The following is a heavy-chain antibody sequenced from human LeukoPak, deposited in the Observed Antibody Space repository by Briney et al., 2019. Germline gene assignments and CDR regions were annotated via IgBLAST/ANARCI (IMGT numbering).Heavy chain of an antibody. Sequence: PSGTLSLTCGASGASFSSTNWWTWVRHPPGGGLKWFGEVHLNGRTHYSPSLESRVTMSVDMSENHISLKLTSVTAADTAVYYCAREGGFYRPLDYSGPGTLVIVSS. CDR3: AREGGFYRPLDY. CDR2: VHLNGRT. J-gene: IGHJ4*02. CDR1: GASFSSTNW. D-gene: IGHD2/OR15-2a*01. V-gene: IGHV4-4*02.